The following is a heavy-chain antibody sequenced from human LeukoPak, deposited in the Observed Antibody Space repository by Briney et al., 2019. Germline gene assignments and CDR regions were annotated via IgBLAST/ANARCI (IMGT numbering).Heavy chain of an antibody. CDR1: GFTFSSYD. CDR2: ISGSGGST. J-gene: IGHJ4*02. D-gene: IGHD1-7*01. V-gene: IGHV3-23*01. Sequence: GGSLRLSCAASGFTFSSYDMHWVRQATGKGLEWVSAISGSGGSTYYADSVKGRFTISRDNSKNTLYLQMNSLRAEDTAVYYCAKEIGDWNYVRYFDYWGQGTLVTVSS. CDR3: AKEIGDWNYVRYFDY.